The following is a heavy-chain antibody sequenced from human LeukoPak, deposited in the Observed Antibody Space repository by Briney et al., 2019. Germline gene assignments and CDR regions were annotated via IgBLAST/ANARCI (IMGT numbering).Heavy chain of an antibody. Sequence: GPVKVSCRASGYTFTSYGISWVRQAPGQGLEWMGWISAYNGNTKYAQKLQGRVTMTTDTSTSTAYMELRSLRSDDTAVYYCARVGNFGTMVRKNWLDPWGQGTLVTVSS. V-gene: IGHV1-18*01. CDR2: ISAYNGNT. CDR3: ARVGNFGTMVRKNWLDP. D-gene: IGHD3-10*01. CDR1: GYTFTSYG. J-gene: IGHJ5*02.